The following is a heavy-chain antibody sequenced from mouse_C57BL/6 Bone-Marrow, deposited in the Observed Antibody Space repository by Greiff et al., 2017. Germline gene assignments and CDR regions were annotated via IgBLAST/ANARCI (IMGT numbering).Heavy chain of an antibody. CDR3: TTGLRSYFDY. CDR2: IDPENGDT. CDR1: GFNIKDDY. D-gene: IGHD1-1*01. V-gene: IGHV14-4*01. J-gene: IGHJ2*01. Sequence: VQLQQSGAELVRPGASVKLSCTASGFNIKDDYMHWVKQRPEQGLEWIGWIDPENGDTEYASKFQGKATITADTSSNTAYLQLRSLTSEDTAVYYCTTGLRSYFDYWGQGTTLTVSS.